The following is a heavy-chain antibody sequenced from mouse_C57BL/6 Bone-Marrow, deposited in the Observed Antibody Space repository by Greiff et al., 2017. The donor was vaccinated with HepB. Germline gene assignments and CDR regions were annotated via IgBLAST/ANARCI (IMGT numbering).Heavy chain of an antibody. J-gene: IGHJ3*01. V-gene: IGHV1-54*01. CDR2: INPGSGGT. D-gene: IGHD3-2*02. CDR1: GYAFTNYL. Sequence: VKLQESGAELVRPGTSVKVSCKASGYAFTNYLIEWVKQRPGQGLEWIGVINPGSGGTNYNEKFKGKATLTADKSSSTAYMQLSSLTSEDSAVYFCAIQLRLRLPWFAYWGQGTLVTVSA. CDR3: AIQLRLRLPWFAY.